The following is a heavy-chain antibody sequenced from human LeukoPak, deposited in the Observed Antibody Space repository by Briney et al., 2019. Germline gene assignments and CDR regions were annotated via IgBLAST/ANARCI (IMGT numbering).Heavy chain of an antibody. CDR1: GDSVSNGNYY. D-gene: IGHD3-10*01. CDR3: ARSQNYYGSGDY. J-gene: IGHJ4*02. V-gene: IGHV4-61*03. Sequence: SETLSLTCTVSGDSVSNGNYYWSWLRQPPGKALEWIGYIYYTGKTYYNPSLEGRVTILVDTSRNHFSVKLSPVTAADTAVYYCARSQNYYGSGDYWSQGTLVTVSS. CDR2: IYYTGKT.